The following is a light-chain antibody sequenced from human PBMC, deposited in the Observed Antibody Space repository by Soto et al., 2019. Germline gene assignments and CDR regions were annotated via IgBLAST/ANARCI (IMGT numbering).Light chain of an antibody. V-gene: IGKV1-5*03. J-gene: IGKJ1*01. CDR2: KAS. Sequence: DIPMTQSPSTLSGSVGDRVTITCRASQTISSWLAWYQQKPGKAPKLLIYKASSLKSGVPSRFSGGGSGTEFTLTISSLLPDDFATYYCQHYNSYSEAFGQGTKVELK. CDR3: QHYNSYSEA. CDR1: QTISSW.